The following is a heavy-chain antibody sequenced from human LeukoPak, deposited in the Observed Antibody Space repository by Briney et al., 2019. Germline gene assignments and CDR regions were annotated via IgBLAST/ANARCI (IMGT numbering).Heavy chain of an antibody. CDR1: GFTFSSYW. CDR3: ATSPIYGSGCRLDY. D-gene: IGHD6-19*01. J-gene: IGHJ4*02. Sequence: PGGSLRLSCVASGFTFSSYWMHWVRQDPRKGLVWVSRINGGGRNINYADSVRGRFTISRDNAKNTLYLQMNTLRVEDTAVYYCATSPIYGSGCRLDYWGRGTLVTVSS. CDR2: INGGGRNI. V-gene: IGHV3-74*01.